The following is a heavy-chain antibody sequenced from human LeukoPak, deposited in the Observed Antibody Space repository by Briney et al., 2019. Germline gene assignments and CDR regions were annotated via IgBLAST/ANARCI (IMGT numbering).Heavy chain of an antibody. J-gene: IGHJ4*02. CDR2: IIPILGIA. V-gene: IGHV1-69*04. CDR3: ARQYSGSYHLDY. Sequence: SVKVSCKASGGTFSSYAFSWVRQAPGQGLEWMGRIIPILGIANYAQKFQGRVTITADKSTSTAYMELSSLRSEDTAVYYCARQYSGSYHLDYWGQGTLVTVSS. CDR1: GGTFSSYA. D-gene: IGHD1-26*01.